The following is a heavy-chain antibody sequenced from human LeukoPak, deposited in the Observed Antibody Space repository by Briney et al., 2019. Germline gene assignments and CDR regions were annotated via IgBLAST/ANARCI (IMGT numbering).Heavy chain of an antibody. CDR1: GFTFSSYW. Sequence: GGSLRLSCAASGFTFSSYWMSWVRQAPGKGLEWVANIKQDGSEKYYVDSVKGRFTISRDNAKNSLYLQVNSLRAEDTAVYYCVRDHHRRLYDSQARDTFDIWGQGTMVTVSS. CDR2: IKQDGSEK. V-gene: IGHV3-7*01. CDR3: VRDHHRRLYDSQARDTFDI. J-gene: IGHJ3*02. D-gene: IGHD3-22*01.